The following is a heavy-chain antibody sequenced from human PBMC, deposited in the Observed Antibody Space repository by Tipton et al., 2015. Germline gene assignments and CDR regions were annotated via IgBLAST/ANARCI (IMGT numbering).Heavy chain of an antibody. CDR1: GGSVSSGSYY. CDR2: ISYSGST. J-gene: IGHJ6*02. Sequence: TLSLTCTVSGGSVSSGSYYWSWIRQPPGKGLEWIGYISYSGSTNYNPSLKSRVIMSIDTSKNQFSLKLSSVTAADTAVYFCAREASADAYTYGGGGLDVWGQGTTVTVSS. D-gene: IGHD3-16*01. V-gene: IGHV4-61*01. CDR3: AREASADAYTYGGGGLDV.